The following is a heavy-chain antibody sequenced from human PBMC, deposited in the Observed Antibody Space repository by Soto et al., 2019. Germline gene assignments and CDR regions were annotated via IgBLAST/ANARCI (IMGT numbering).Heavy chain of an antibody. J-gene: IGHJ5*02. D-gene: IGHD3-3*01. V-gene: IGHV1-69*01. Sequence: QVQLVQSGAEVKKPGSSVKVSCKASGGTFSSYAISWVRQAPGQGLEWMGGIIPIFGTANYAQKFQGRVTITADESTSTAYMELSSLRSEDTAVYYCARESRGYDFWSGYLKNCFDPWGQGTLVTVSS. CDR3: ARESRGYDFWSGYLKNCFDP. CDR1: GGTFSSYA. CDR2: IIPIFGTA.